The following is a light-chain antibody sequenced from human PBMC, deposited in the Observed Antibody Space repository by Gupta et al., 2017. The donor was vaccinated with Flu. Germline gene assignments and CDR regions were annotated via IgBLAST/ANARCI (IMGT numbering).Light chain of an antibody. V-gene: IGLV3-25*03. J-gene: IGLJ2*01. CDR1: ELPKQY. CDR3: QSTDTTATSVI. Sequence: GQTAKITGSGEELPKQYVSWYQQKPGQAPVTLIYKDTERPSGIPERFSGSTSGAGVALTISGVQAEDEADYYCQSTDTTATSVIFGGGTKLTVL. CDR2: KDT.